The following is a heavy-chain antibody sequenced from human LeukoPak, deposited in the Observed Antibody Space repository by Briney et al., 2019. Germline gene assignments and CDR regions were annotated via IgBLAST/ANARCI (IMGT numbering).Heavy chain of an antibody. Sequence: SSETLSLTCTVSGGSISSYYWSWIRQPPGKGLEWIGYIYYSGSTNYNPSLKSRVTISVDTSKNQFSLKLSSVTAADTAVYYCAGGNNWFDPWGQGTLVTVSS. CDR1: GGSISSYY. CDR3: AGGNNWFDP. CDR2: IYYSGST. V-gene: IGHV4-59*01. D-gene: IGHD2-15*01. J-gene: IGHJ5*02.